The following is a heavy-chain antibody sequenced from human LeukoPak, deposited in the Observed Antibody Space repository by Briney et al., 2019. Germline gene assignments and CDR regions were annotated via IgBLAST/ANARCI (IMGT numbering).Heavy chain of an antibody. CDR2: TSSSSSYI. D-gene: IGHD4-23*01. CDR3: ARDGPVVTTPFDN. V-gene: IGHV3-21*01. Sequence: GGSLRLSCAASGFTFSSYSMNWVRQAPGKGLEWVSSTSSSSSYIYYADSVKGRFTISRDNAKNSLYLQMNSLRAEDTAVYYCARDGPVVTTPFDNWGQGTLVTVSS. CDR1: GFTFSSYS. J-gene: IGHJ4*02.